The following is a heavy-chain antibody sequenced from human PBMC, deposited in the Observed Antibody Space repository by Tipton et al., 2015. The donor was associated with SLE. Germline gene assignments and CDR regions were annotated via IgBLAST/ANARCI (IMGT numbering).Heavy chain of an antibody. CDR1: GFTFSSYW. J-gene: IGHJ3*02. CDR2: IKQDGSEK. Sequence: SLRLSCAASGFTFSSYWMSWVRQAPGKGLEWVANIKQDGSEKYYVDSVKSRFTISRDNAKNSPYLQMNSLRAEDTAVYYCARVSAGGAFDIWGQGTMVTVS. D-gene: IGHD6-13*01. V-gene: IGHV3-7*03. CDR3: ARVSAGGAFDI.